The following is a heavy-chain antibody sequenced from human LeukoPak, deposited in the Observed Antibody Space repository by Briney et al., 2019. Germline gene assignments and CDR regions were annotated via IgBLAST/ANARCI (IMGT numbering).Heavy chain of an antibody. CDR2: IYYSGST. V-gene: IGHV4-59*08. D-gene: IGHD4-23*01. Sequence: SETLSLTCTVSGGSISSYYWSWIRQPPGKGLEGIGDIYYSGSTNYNPSLKSRVTISVDTSKNQFSLKLSSVTAADTAVYYCARHSHGGNSNWFDPWGQGTLVTVSS. CDR3: ARHSHGGNSNWFDP. CDR1: GGSISSYY. J-gene: IGHJ5*02.